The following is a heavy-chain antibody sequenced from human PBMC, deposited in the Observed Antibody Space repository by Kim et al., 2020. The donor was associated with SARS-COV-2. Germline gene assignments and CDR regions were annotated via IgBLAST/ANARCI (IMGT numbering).Heavy chain of an antibody. CDR3: ARDPGGYSSSWYEVGGMDV. Sequence: SETLSLTCAVSGGSISSSNWWSWVRQPPGKGLEWIGEIYHSGSTNYNPSLKSRVTISVDKSKNQFSLKLSSVTAADTAVYYCARDPGGYSSSWYEVGGMDVWGQGTTVTVSS. J-gene: IGHJ6*02. CDR2: IYHSGST. CDR1: GGSISSSNW. D-gene: IGHD6-13*01. V-gene: IGHV4-4*02.